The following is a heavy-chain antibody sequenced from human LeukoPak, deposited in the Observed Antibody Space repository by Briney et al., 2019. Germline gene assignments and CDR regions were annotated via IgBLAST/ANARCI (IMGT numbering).Heavy chain of an antibody. Sequence: GGSLRLSCAASGFTFSSYSMNWVRQAPGKGLEWVSYISSSSSTIYYAGSVKGRFTISRDNAKNSLYLQMNSLRAEDTAVYYCARDFKWGIDYWGQGTLVTVSS. D-gene: IGHD3-16*01. CDR1: GFTFSSYS. CDR2: ISSSSSTI. J-gene: IGHJ4*02. V-gene: IGHV3-48*01. CDR3: ARDFKWGIDY.